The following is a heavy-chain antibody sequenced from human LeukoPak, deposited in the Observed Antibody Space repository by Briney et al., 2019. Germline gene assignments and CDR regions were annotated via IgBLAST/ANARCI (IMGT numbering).Heavy chain of an antibody. CDR2: IYYSGST. CDR1: GGSISSHY. V-gene: IGHV4-59*11. CDR3: ARDQRIHYYDSSGYYPHAFDI. Sequence: SETLSLTCTVSGGSISSHYWSWIRQPPGKGLEWIGYIYYSGSTNYNPSLKSRVTISVDTSKNQFSLKLSSVTAADTAVYYCARDQRIHYYDSSGYYPHAFDIWGRGTMVTVSS. J-gene: IGHJ3*02. D-gene: IGHD3-22*01.